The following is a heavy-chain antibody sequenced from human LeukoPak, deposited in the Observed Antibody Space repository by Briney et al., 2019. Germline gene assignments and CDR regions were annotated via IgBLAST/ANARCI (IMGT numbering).Heavy chain of an antibody. D-gene: IGHD2-2*01. Sequence: SETLSLTCAVYGGSFSGYYWSWIRQPPGKGLEWIGEINHSGSTNYNPSLKSRVTISVDTSKNQFSLKLSSVTAADTAVYYCAGEYCSSTSCPFDYWGQGTLVTVSS. J-gene: IGHJ4*02. V-gene: IGHV4-34*01. CDR2: INHSGST. CDR3: AGEYCSSTSCPFDY. CDR1: GGSFSGYY.